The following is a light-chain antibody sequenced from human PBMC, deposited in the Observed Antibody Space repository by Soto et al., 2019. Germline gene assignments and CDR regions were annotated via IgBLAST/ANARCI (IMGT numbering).Light chain of an antibody. CDR2: EVS. CDR3: NSYAGSYNWV. J-gene: IGLJ3*02. Sequence: QSALTQPPSASGSLGQSVTISCTGTSSDVGGYNYVSWYQQHPGKAPKLLIYEVSKRPSGVPDRFSGSKSGNTASLTVSGLQAADEADYYCNSYAGSYNWVFGGGTKL. CDR1: SSDVGGYNY. V-gene: IGLV2-8*01.